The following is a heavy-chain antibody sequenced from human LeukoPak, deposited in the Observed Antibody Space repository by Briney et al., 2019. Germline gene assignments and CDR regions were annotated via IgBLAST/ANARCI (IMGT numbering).Heavy chain of an antibody. D-gene: IGHD3-3*01. V-gene: IGHV3-74*01. CDR1: GFTFRIYW. Sequence: GSLRLSCAASGFTFRIYWMHWVRQAPGKGLVWVSRINTDGNNTTYADSVKGRFTMSRDNAKNTLYLQMNSLRAEDTAVYYCARDRRYYDFWSGFYTGDAFDIWGQGTMVTVSS. CDR3: ARDRRYYDFWSGFYTGDAFDI. CDR2: INTDGNNT. J-gene: IGHJ3*02.